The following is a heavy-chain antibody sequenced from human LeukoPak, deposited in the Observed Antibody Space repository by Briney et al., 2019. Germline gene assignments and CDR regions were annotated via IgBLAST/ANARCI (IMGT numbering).Heavy chain of an antibody. V-gene: IGHV1-2*06. D-gene: IGHD3-22*01. Sequence: GASVKVSCRASGYTFTGYYLHWVRQAPGQGLEWMGRINPNSGGTNYAQKFQGRVTMTGDTSISTAYMELSRLRSDDTAVYYCARAKGRYYYDSSGYYLREIFDYWGQGTLVTVSS. J-gene: IGHJ4*02. CDR3: ARAKGRYYYDSSGYYLREIFDY. CDR2: INPNSGGT. CDR1: GYTFTGYY.